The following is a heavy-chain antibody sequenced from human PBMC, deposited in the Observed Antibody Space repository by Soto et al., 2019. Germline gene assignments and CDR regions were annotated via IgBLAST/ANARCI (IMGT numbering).Heavy chain of an antibody. D-gene: IGHD5-18*01. J-gene: IGHJ4*02. Sequence: PSETLSLTCAVYGGSFSGYYWSWIRQPPGKGLEWIGEINHSGSTNYNPSLKSRVTISVDTSKNQFSLKLSSVTAADTAVHYCARVSRGCSYGPDYWGQGTLVTVSS. V-gene: IGHV4-34*01. CDR2: INHSGST. CDR3: ARVSRGCSYGPDY. CDR1: GGSFSGYY.